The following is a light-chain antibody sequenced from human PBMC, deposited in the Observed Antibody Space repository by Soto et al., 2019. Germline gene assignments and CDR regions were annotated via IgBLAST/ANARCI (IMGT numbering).Light chain of an antibody. CDR2: AAS. Sequence: EIVLTQSPGTLYLSPGERATLSCRASQSVSRNYLAWYQQKPGQAPSLLIFAASSRATGIPNRFSGVGSGTDFTLTISRLGPEDFAVYYCQQYGSSPLTFGGGTKV. V-gene: IGKV3-20*01. CDR3: QQYGSSPLT. CDR1: QSVSRNY. J-gene: IGKJ4*01.